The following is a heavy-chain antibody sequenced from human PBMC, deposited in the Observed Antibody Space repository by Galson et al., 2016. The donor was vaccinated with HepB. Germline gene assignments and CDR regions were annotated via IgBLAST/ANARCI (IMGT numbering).Heavy chain of an antibody. D-gene: IGHD1-26*01. CDR1: GFTFRDYY. Sequence: SLRLSCAASGFTFRDYYMTWMRQAPGKGLEWISYISSNSTIYYADSVRGRFTISRDNAKNSLYLQMTSLRAEDTAVYFCAGPIGAGAWYNGAVRNWGQGTRVTVSS. J-gene: IGHJ4*02. V-gene: IGHV3-11*01. CDR3: AGPIGAGAWYNGAVRN. CDR2: ISSNSTI.